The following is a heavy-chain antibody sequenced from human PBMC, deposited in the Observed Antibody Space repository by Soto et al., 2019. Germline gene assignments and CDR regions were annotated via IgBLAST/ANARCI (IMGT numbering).Heavy chain of an antibody. D-gene: IGHD3-22*01. J-gene: IGHJ4*02. CDR2: INYSGTT. V-gene: IGHV4-31*03. CDR3: ARGGLSGYCSEIDY. CDR1: GGSISSAYNY. Sequence: QVQLQESGPGLVKPSQTLSLTCTVSGGSISSAYNYWTWIRQHPGKGLEWIGYINYSGTTYYNPSLKSRDTXXAXTXXNQFSLKLSSVTAADTAVYYCARGGLSGYCSEIDYWGQGTLVTVSS.